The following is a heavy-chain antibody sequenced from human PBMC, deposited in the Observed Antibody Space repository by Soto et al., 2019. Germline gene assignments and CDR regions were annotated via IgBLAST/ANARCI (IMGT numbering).Heavy chain of an antibody. CDR2: ISYDGSNK. Sequence: QVQLVESGGGVVQPGRSLRLSCAASGFTLSSYPMHWVRQAPGKGLEWVAVISYDGSNKYYADHVKGRFTSSRDNSKNTLYLQMNSLRAEDTAVYSCARAFGLRRQQLGGFNYWRQGTLVTVSS. CDR1: GFTLSSYP. V-gene: IGHV3-30-3*01. J-gene: IGHJ4*02. CDR3: ARAFGLRRQQLGGFNY. D-gene: IGHD6-13*01.